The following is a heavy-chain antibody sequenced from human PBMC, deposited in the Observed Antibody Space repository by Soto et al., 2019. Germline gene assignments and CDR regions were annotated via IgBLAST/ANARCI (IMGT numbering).Heavy chain of an antibody. D-gene: IGHD3-3*01. CDR2: INPSGGST. CDR3: ARSQLTVFGTYYFDY. CDR1: GYTFTSYY. J-gene: IGHJ4*02. Sequence: GASVKVSCKASGYTFTSYYMHWVRQAPGQGLEWMGIINPSGGSTSYAQKFQGRVTMTRDTSTSTVYMELSSLRSEDTAVYYCARSQLTVFGTYYFDYWGLGTLVTVSS. V-gene: IGHV1-46*01.